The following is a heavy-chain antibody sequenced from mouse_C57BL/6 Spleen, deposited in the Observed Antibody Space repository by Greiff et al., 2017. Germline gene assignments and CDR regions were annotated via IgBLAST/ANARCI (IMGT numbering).Heavy chain of an antibody. D-gene: IGHD3-2*02. CDR3: ARWGSGYGY. J-gene: IGHJ3*01. V-gene: IGHV1-82*01. CDR2: IYPGDGDT. CDR1: GYAFSSSW. Sequence: VKLQQSGPELVKPGASVKISCKASGYAFSSSWMNWVKQRPGKGLEWIGRIYPGDGDTNYNGKFKGKATLTADKSSSTAYMQLSSLTSEDSAVYFCARWGSGYGYWGQGTLVTVSA.